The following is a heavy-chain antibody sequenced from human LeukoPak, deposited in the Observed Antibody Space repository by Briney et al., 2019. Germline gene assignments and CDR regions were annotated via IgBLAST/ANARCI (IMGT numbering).Heavy chain of an antibody. CDR1: GFTFSSYG. CDR3: ARGEFLEWLSDLFDY. V-gene: IGHV3-33*01. D-gene: IGHD3-3*01. Sequence: GGSLRLSCAASGFTFSSYGMHWVRQAPGKGLEWVAVIWYDGSNKYYADSVKGRFTISRDNSKNTLYLQMNSLRAEDTAVYYCARGEFLEWLSDLFDYWGRGTLVTVSS. J-gene: IGHJ4*02. CDR2: IWYDGSNK.